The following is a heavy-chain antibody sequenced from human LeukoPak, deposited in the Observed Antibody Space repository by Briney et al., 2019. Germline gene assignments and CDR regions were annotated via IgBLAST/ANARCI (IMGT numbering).Heavy chain of an antibody. CDR3: ARVGVGALDY. Sequence: SETLSLTCTVSGGSISSYYWSWIRQPPGKGLEWIGYIYYSGSTNYNPSLKSRVTISVDTSKNQFSLKLSSVTVADTAVYYCARVGVGALDYWGQGTLVTVSS. CDR1: GGSISSYY. D-gene: IGHD1-26*01. J-gene: IGHJ4*02. CDR2: IYYSGST. V-gene: IGHV4-59*01.